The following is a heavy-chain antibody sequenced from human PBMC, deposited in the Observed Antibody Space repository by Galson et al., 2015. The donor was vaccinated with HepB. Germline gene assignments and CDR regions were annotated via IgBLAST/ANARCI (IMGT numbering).Heavy chain of an antibody. Sequence: SLRLSCAASGFTFSSYWMSWVRQAPGKGLEWVANIKQDGSEKYYVDSVKGRFTISRDNAKNSLYLQMNSLRAEDTAVYYCAREAPVTNYYYYMDVWGKGTTVTVSS. CDR1: GFTFSSYW. CDR3: AREAPVTNYYYYMDV. V-gene: IGHV3-7*01. CDR2: IKQDGSEK. J-gene: IGHJ6*03. D-gene: IGHD4-17*01.